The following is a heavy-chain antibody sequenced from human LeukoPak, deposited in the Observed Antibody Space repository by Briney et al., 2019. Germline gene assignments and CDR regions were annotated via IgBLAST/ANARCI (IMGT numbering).Heavy chain of an antibody. V-gene: IGHV1-46*03. CDR1: GYTFTSYY. D-gene: IGHD2-2*03. CDR3: ARDPGYCSSTSCYPLNWFDP. CDR2: INPSGGST. Sequence: ASVKVSCKASGYTFTSYYMHWVRQAPGQGLEWMGIINPSGGSTSYAQKFQGRVTMTRDTSTSTVYMEPSSLRSEDTAVYYCARDPGYCSSTSCYPLNWFDPWGQGTLVTVSS. J-gene: IGHJ5*02.